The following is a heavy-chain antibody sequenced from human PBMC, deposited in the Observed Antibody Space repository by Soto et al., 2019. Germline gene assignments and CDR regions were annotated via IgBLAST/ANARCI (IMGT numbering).Heavy chain of an antibody. D-gene: IGHD2-15*01. V-gene: IGHV1-69*01. CDR3: ARTDIVVVVAATHDYYYYGMDV. Sequence: QVQLVQSGAEVKKPGSSVKVSCKASGGTFSSYAISWVRQAPGQGLEWMGGIIPISGTANYAQKFQGRVTITADESTSTAYMELSSLRSEDTAVYYCARTDIVVVVAATHDYYYYGMDVWGQGTTVTVSS. J-gene: IGHJ6*02. CDR1: GGTFSSYA. CDR2: IIPISGTA.